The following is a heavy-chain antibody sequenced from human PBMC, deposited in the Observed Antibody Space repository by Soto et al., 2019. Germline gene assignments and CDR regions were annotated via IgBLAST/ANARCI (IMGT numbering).Heavy chain of an antibody. V-gene: IGHV3-23*01. J-gene: IGHJ4*02. Sequence: XESLRLSCAACGFSFSSYAMSWVRQAPGKGLEWVSAISGSGGSTYYADSVKGRFTISRDNSKNTLYLQMNSLRAEDTAVYYCAKRQLEWLYNPDRSTFDYWGQGTLVTVSS. CDR2: ISGSGGST. CDR1: GFSFSSYA. CDR3: AKRQLEWLYNPDRSTFDY. D-gene: IGHD3-3*01.